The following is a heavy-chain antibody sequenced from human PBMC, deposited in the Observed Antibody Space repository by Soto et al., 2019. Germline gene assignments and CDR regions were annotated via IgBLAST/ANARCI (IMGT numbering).Heavy chain of an antibody. V-gene: IGHV5-10-1*01. Sequence: GESLKISCKGSGYSFTNYWINWVRQMPGKGLEWMGRIDPDDSYTNYSPSFQGHVTISVDKSISTAYLQWSSLQASDTAIYYCARLPPPTYCSGSTCSGYWGQGTLVTVSS. CDR1: GYSFTNYW. CDR3: ARLPPPTYCSGSTCSGY. J-gene: IGHJ4*02. D-gene: IGHD2-15*01. CDR2: IDPDDSYT.